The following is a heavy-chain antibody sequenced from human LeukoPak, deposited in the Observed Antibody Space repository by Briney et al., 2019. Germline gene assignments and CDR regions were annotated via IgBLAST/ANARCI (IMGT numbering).Heavy chain of an antibody. D-gene: IGHD3-22*01. CDR1: GFTFSSYG. J-gene: IGHJ4*02. Sequence: GGSLRLSCAASGFTFSSYGMHWVRQAPGMGLEWVAFIRYDGSNKYYADSVKGRFTISRDNSKNTLYLQMNSLRAEDTAVYYCAKDSSSGSSGSFRDYWGQGTLVTVSS. V-gene: IGHV3-30*02. CDR2: IRYDGSNK. CDR3: AKDSSSGSSGSFRDY.